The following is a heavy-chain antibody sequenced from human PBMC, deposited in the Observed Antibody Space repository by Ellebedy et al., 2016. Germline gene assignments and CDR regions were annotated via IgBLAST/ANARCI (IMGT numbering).Heavy chain of an antibody. CDR3: ARGGYFDY. J-gene: IGHJ4*02. CDR2: VYYSGTT. CDR1: GGSISGSSYY. Sequence: SETLSLTCSVSGGSISGSSYYWGWIRQPFGKGLEWIASVYYSGTTYYNPSLRSRVTISVDTSKKEFSLKLNSVTAADTAVYYCARGGYFDYWGQGTLVTVSS. V-gene: IGHV4-39*07. D-gene: IGHD3-22*01.